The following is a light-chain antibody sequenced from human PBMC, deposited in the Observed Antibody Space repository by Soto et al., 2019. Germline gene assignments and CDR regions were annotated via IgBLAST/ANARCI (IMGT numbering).Light chain of an antibody. CDR1: NSDVGDYNY. CDR3: SSYTNSNTRV. Sequence: QSVLTQPASVSGSPGQSITVSCTGTNSDVGDYNYVSWYQQHPVKAPKLIIYEVSNRPSGISDRFSASKSGNTASLTISGLQAEDEADYYCSSYTNSNTRVFGTGTKVTVL. V-gene: IGLV2-14*01. CDR2: EVS. J-gene: IGLJ1*01.